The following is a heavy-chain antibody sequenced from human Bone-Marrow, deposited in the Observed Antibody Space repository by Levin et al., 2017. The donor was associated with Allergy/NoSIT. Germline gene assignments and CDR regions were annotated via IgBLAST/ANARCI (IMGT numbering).Heavy chain of an antibody. CDR3: AKGYSSGYYYEGFDY. CDR1: GFTFDDYA. V-gene: IGHV3-9*01. Sequence: SLKISCAASGFTFDDYAMHWVRQAPGKGLEWVSGISWNSDSIGYADSVKGRFTISRDNAKNSLYLQMNSLRAEDTALYYCAKGYSSGYYYEGFDYWGQGTLVTVSS. D-gene: IGHD3-22*01. CDR2: ISWNSDSI. J-gene: IGHJ4*02.